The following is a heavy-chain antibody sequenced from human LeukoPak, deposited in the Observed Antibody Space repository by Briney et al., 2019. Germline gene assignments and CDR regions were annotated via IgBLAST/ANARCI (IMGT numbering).Heavy chain of an antibody. V-gene: IGHV4-4*02. CDR1: GGSISGTNW. CDR3: SRESGPFSPFGH. CDR2: ISLRGLT. J-gene: IGHJ4*02. D-gene: IGHD1-26*01. Sequence: PSGTLSLTCGVSGGSISGTNWWSWVRQPPGQGLEWIGEISLRGLTNYNPSLRSRLTMSLDESKNHLSLNLASVTAADTAVYYCSRESGPFSPFGHWGQGILVTVTS.